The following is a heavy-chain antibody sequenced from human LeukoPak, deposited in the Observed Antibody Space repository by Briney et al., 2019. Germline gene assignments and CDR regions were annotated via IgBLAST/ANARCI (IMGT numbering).Heavy chain of an antibody. J-gene: IGHJ4*02. V-gene: IGHV3-53*01. D-gene: IGHD1-26*01. CDR3: ARDQSIAGPTTADY. CDR1: GLTVSSSY. Sequence: GGSLRLSCAASGLTVSSSYMGWVRQAPGKGLEWVSIIYNDGSTYYADSMKGRFTISRDNAKNTLYLQMNSLRAEDTAVYYCARDQSIAGPTTADYWGQGTLVTVSS. CDR2: IYNDGST.